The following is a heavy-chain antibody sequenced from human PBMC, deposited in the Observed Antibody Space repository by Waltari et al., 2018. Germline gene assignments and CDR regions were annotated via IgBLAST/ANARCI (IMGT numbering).Heavy chain of an antibody. Sequence: QVHLQESGPGLVKPSQTLSLTCSVSGGSISSDGHYWAWIRQHPGKGLEWIGYISYTGSASYNPSLKGRTSMSLDTSRNRFSLKLTCLTAADTAVYYCARDRVGLRWGDFSQTDYGMDVWGQGTTVTVSS. J-gene: IGHJ6*02. V-gene: IGHV4-31*03. CDR3: ARDRVGLRWGDFSQTDYGMDV. CDR2: ISYTGSA. D-gene: IGHD3-16*01. CDR1: GGSISSDGHY.